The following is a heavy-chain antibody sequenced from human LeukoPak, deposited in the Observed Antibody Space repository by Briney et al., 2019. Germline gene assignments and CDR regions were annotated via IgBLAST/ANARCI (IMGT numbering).Heavy chain of an antibody. CDR1: GFTVSSNY. Sequence: PGGSLRLSCAASGFTVSSNYMSWVRQAPGKGLEWVSVIYSGGSTYYADSVKGRFTISRDNSKNTLYLQMNGLRAEDTAVYYCATVVGPTYYYGMDVWGQGTTVTVSS. V-gene: IGHV3-53*01. CDR3: ATVVGPTYYYGMDV. CDR2: IYSGGST. D-gene: IGHD3-10*01. J-gene: IGHJ6*02.